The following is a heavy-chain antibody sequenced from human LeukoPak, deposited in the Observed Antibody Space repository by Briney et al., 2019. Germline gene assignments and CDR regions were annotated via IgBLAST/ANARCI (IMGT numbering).Heavy chain of an antibody. CDR2: INPNSGGT. V-gene: IGHV1-2*02. CDR1: GYTFTGYY. CDR3: ARERGYSYGQPDY. J-gene: IGHJ4*02. Sequence: ASVKVSCKASGYTFTGYYMHWVRQAPGQGLEWMGWINPNSGGTNYAQKFQGRVTMTRDTSISTAYMELSRLRSDDTAVYYCARERGYSYGQPDYWGQGTLVTVSS. D-gene: IGHD5-18*01.